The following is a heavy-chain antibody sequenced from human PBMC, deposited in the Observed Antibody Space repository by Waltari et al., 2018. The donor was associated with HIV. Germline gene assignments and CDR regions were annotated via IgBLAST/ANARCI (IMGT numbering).Heavy chain of an antibody. D-gene: IGHD2-8*01. Sequence: EVQLVESGVGSVQPGGSLRLSCATSGSTVSSYGPFWVRQVPGKGLVWVARINSDGSSTNYADSVKGRFTISRDNVKNTLYLQMNSLRAEDTAMYYCTRGNGHAFDLWGQGTMVTVSS. CDR3: TRGNGHAFDL. CDR2: INSDGSST. J-gene: IGHJ3*01. CDR1: GSTVSSYG. V-gene: IGHV3-74*01.